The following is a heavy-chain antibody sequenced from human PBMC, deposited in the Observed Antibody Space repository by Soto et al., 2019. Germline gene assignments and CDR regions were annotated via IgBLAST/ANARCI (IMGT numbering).Heavy chain of an antibody. V-gene: IGHV2-5*02. D-gene: IGHD5-12*01. CDR2: IYWDDDK. CDR1: GFSLSTSGVG. CDR3: AHRRPEMATIKGWFDP. Sequence: QITLKESGPTLVKPTQTLTLTCTFSGFSLSTSGVGVGWIRQPPGKALEWLALIYWDDDKRYSPSLKSRLTITXXTXKXXVVLTMTNMDPVDTATYYCAHRRPEMATIKGWFDPWGQGTLVTVSS. J-gene: IGHJ5*02.